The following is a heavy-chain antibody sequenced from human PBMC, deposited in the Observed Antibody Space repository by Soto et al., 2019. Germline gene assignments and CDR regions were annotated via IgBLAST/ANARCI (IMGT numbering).Heavy chain of an antibody. CDR2: IIPIFGTA. D-gene: IGHD3-3*01. CDR1: GGTFSSYA. Sequence: SVKVSCKASGGTFSSYAISWVRQAPGQGLEWMGGIIPIFGTANYAQKFQGRVTITADESTSTAYMEPSSLRSEDTAVYYCAREEGTITIFGVVPGDYYYYGMDVWGQGTTVTVSS. J-gene: IGHJ6*02. CDR3: AREEGTITIFGVVPGDYYYYGMDV. V-gene: IGHV1-69*13.